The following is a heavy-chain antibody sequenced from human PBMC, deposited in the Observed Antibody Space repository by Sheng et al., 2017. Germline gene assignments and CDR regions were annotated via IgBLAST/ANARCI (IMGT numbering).Heavy chain of an antibody. CDR2: ISSSSSYI. Sequence: ESGGGLVKPGGSLRLSCAASGFTFSSYSMNWVRQAPGKGLEWVSSISSSSSYIYYADSVKGRFTISRDNAKNSLYLQMNSLRAEDTAVYYCAREEDTVTTSLYYYYGMDVWGQGTTVTVSS. V-gene: IGHV3-21*01. J-gene: IGHJ6*02. CDR1: GFTFSSYS. CDR3: AREEDTVTTSLYYYYGMDV. D-gene: IGHD4-17*01.